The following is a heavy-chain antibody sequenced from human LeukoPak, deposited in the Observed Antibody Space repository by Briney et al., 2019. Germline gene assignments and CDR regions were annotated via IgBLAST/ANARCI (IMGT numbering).Heavy chain of an antibody. CDR2: IWYDGSNK. CDR1: GFTFSSYG. Sequence: GGSLRLSCAASGFTFSSYGMHWVRQAPGKGLEWVAVIWYDGSNKYYADSVKGRFTISRDNSKNTLYLQMNSLRAEDTAMYYCARDRNSYYDSSGYYQDAFDIWGQGTMVTVSS. J-gene: IGHJ3*02. V-gene: IGHV3-33*01. D-gene: IGHD3-22*01. CDR3: ARDRNSYYDSSGYYQDAFDI.